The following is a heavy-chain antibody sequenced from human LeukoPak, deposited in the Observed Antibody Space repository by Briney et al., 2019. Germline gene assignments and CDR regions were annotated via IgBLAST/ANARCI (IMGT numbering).Heavy chain of an antibody. CDR2: ISRSSRYV. D-gene: IGHD3-9*01. V-gene: IGHV3-21*01. Sequence: GGSLRLSCVVSGLTFSNYSMNWVRQAPGKGLEWVSSISRSSRYVYYADSVKDRFTISRDNAKRSLYLQMSSLRADDTAVYYCARRGDTGNYNGLLDYWGQGTLVTVSS. CDR1: GLTFSNYS. CDR3: ARRGDTGNYNGLLDY. J-gene: IGHJ4*02.